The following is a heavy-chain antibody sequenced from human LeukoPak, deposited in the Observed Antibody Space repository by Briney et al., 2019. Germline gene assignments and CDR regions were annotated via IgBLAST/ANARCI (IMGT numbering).Heavy chain of an antibody. Sequence: GGSLRLSCAASGFTFSNYWMAWLRQAPGKGLEWVALIKSDASEKYYVDSVKGRFTTSRDNAKNSLYLPMNSLRAEDTAVYYCARNSRYSFDIWGQGTMVTVSS. D-gene: IGHD4-11*01. J-gene: IGHJ3*02. CDR1: GFTFSNYW. CDR3: ARNSRYSFDI. CDR2: IKSDASEK. V-gene: IGHV3-7*02.